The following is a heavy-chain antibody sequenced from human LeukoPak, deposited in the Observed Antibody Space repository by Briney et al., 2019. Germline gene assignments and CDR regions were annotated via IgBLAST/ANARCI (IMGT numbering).Heavy chain of an antibody. J-gene: IGHJ4*02. D-gene: IGHD3-10*01. Sequence: GGSLRLSCAASGFTFSSYAMSWVRQAPGKGLEWVSAISGSGGRTYYADSVKGRFTISRDNSKNTLYLQMNSLRAEDTAVYYCAKEMDYYGSGSQSDYWGQGTLVTVSS. CDR1: GFTFSSYA. CDR3: AKEMDYYGSGSQSDY. V-gene: IGHV3-23*01. CDR2: ISGSGGRT.